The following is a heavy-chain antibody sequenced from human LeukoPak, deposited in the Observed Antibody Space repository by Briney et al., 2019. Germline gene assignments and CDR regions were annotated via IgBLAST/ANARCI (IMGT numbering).Heavy chain of an antibody. CDR3: ARQEVVEDTFDI. Sequence: PGGSLRLSCAASGFTFSSYWMHWVRQAPGKGLVWVSRINSDGSSTSYADSVKGRFTISRDNAKNTLYLQMNSLRAEDTAVYYCARQEVVEDTFDIWGQGTMVTVSS. CDR2: INSDGSST. CDR1: GFTFSSYW. V-gene: IGHV3-74*01. D-gene: IGHD2-15*01. J-gene: IGHJ3*02.